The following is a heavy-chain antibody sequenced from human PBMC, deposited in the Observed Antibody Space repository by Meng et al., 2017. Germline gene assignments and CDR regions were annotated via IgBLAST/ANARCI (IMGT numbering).Heavy chain of an antibody. Sequence: FGDEVKKPGASVKVSCKPSGYSFPAYYIPWLRQAPGQGLEWMGRIDPNSGVTEYAHKFHGRVTVTGDTSISTAYMELRRLTSDDTAVYYCARDEDISAAGKLFGDYWGQGTLVTVSS. V-gene: IGHV1-2*06. D-gene: IGHD6-13*01. CDR2: IDPNSGVT. CDR3: ARDEDISAAGKLFGDY. CDR1: GYSFPAYY. J-gene: IGHJ4*02.